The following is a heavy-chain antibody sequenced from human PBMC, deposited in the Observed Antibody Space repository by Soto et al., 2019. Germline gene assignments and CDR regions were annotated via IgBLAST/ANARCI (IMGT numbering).Heavy chain of an antibody. CDR1: GYSFISYW. CDR2: IYPGDSDT. Sequence: GESLKISCQGAGYSFISYWIGWVRQKPGKGLEWMGIIYPGDSDTRYSPSFQGQVTISADKSFSTAYLQWSNLKASDTAMYYCARQDGNGLYYFDYWGQGARVTSPQ. D-gene: IGHD6-19*01. V-gene: IGHV5-51*01. CDR3: ARQDGNGLYYFDY. J-gene: IGHJ4*02.